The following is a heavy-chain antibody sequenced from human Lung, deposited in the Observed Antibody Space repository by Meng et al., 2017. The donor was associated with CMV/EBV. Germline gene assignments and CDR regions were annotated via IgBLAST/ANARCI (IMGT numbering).Heavy chain of an antibody. V-gene: IGHV3-73*01. D-gene: IGHD2-2*01. CDR1: GFTFSGSA. J-gene: IGHJ6*02. Sequence: ESXKISXAASGFTFSGSAMHWVRQAPGQGLEWVGRIRSKANNYATAYAASVKGRFTISRDDSKNTAYLQMNSLKAEDTAVYYCTRRGDGPVAMLNGMDVWGQGXTVTVSS. CDR2: IRSKANNYAT. CDR3: TRRGDGPVAMLNGMDV.